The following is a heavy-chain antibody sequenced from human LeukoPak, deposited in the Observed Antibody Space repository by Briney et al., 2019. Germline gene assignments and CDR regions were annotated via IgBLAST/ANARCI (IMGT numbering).Heavy chain of an antibody. CDR2: ISWNSGSI. CDR3: ARVLVATIDPFDY. J-gene: IGHJ4*02. D-gene: IGHD5-12*01. V-gene: IGHV3-9*01. Sequence: PGGSLRLSCAASGFTFDDYAMHWVRQAPGKGLEWVSGISWNSGSIGYADSVKGRFTISRDNAKNSLYLQMNSLRAEDTALYYCARVLVATIDPFDYWGQGTLVTVSS. CDR1: GFTFDDYA.